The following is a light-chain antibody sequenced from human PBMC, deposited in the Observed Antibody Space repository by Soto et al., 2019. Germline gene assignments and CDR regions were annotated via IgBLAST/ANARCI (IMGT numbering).Light chain of an antibody. CDR1: QSVSIN. CDR2: GAS. V-gene: IGKV3-15*01. CDR3: PHDIISPRTWT. Sequence: EIVMTQSPATLSVSPGERATLSCRASQSVSINLAWYQQKPGQAPRLLIYGASTRATGIPARFSGSGSGTEFTLTNGRLLSKDFAGYLCPHDIISPRTWTFRLGTKVDIK. J-gene: IGKJ1*01.